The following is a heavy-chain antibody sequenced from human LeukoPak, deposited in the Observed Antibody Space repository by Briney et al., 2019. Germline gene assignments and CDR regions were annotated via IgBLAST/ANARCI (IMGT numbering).Heavy chain of an antibody. CDR1: GFSVSSNS. Sequence: GGSLRLSCAASGFSVSSNSMSWVRKAPGKGLEWVSIMYNGGSTYYADSVKGRFTISRDNSKNTMFLQMNSLRAEETDVYYCAKDLWDGYNFLNALDIWGQGTMVTVSS. D-gene: IGHD5-24*01. V-gene: IGHV3-53*01. CDR2: MYNGGST. CDR3: AKDLWDGYNFLNALDI. J-gene: IGHJ3*02.